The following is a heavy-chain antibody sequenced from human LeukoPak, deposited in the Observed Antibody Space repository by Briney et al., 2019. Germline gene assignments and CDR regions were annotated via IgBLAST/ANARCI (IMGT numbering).Heavy chain of an antibody. V-gene: IGHV3-20*04. CDR2: INWNGGST. CDR1: GFTFDDYG. Sequence: PGGSLRLSCAASGFTFDDYGMSWVRQAPGKGLEWVSGINWNGGSTGYADSVKGRFTISRDNAKNSLYLQMNSLRAEDTAVYYCARDSEMTSISNLCGLDVWGQGTTVTVSS. CDR3: ARDSEMTSISNLCGLDV. J-gene: IGHJ6*02. D-gene: IGHD5-24*01.